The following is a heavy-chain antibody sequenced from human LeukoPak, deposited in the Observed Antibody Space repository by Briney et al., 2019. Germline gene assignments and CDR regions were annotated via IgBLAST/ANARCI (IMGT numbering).Heavy chain of an antibody. CDR3: ARFRRGYLTYFDY. D-gene: IGHD3-22*01. J-gene: IGHJ4*02. Sequence: SETLSLTCAVYGGSFSGYYWSWIRQPPGKGLEWIGEINHSGSTNYSPSLKSRVTISVDTSKNQFSLKLSSVTAADTAVYYCARFRRGYLTYFDYWGQGTLVTVSS. CDR2: INHSGST. CDR1: GGSFSGYY. V-gene: IGHV4-34*01.